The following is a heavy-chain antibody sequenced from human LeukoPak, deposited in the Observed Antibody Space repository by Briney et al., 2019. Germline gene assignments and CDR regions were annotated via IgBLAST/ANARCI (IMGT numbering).Heavy chain of an antibody. CDR1: GFTFSSYW. V-gene: IGHV3-20*04. CDR2: INWSGHST. CDR3: ARDVKFHDSPYDY. D-gene: IGHD3-22*01. Sequence: PGGSLRLSCAASGFTFSSYWMSWVRQAPGKGLEWVADINWSGHSTLYVDSVKGRFTISRDNANNSLYLQMNSLRAEDTALYFCARDVKFHDSPYDYWGQGTLVTVSS. J-gene: IGHJ4*02.